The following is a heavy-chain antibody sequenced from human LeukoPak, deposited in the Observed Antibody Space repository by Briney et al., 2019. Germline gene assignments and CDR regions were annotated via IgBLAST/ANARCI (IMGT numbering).Heavy chain of an antibody. Sequence: GGSLRLSCAASGFTFSSFWMSWVRQAPGRGLEWVANINQDGSEKSFVDSVKGRFTISRDNAKNSMNLQMDSLRAEDTAVYYCAKSPTVDAAFDIWGQGTMVTVSS. CDR2: INQDGSEK. D-gene: IGHD4-23*01. CDR1: GFTFSSFW. CDR3: AKSPTVDAAFDI. V-gene: IGHV3-7*02. J-gene: IGHJ3*02.